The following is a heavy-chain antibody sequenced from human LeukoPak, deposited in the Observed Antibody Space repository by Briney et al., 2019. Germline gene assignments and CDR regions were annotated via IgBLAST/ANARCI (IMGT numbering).Heavy chain of an antibody. Sequence: SETLSLICAVYGGSFSGYYWSWIRQPPGKGLEWIGEINHSGSTNYNPSLKSRVTISVDTSKNQFSLKLSSVTAADTAVYYCARGYNWNYLDWFDPWGQGTLVTVSS. D-gene: IGHD1-7*01. CDR2: INHSGST. CDR3: ARGYNWNYLDWFDP. CDR1: GGSFSGYY. J-gene: IGHJ5*02. V-gene: IGHV4-34*01.